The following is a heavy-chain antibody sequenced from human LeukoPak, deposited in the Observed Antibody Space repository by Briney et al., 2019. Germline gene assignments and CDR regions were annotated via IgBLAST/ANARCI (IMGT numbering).Heavy chain of an antibody. D-gene: IGHD1-1*01. CDR1: GFTFNSHA. V-gene: IGHV3-33*05. CDR2: ISYEGKTE. J-gene: IGHJ3*02. CDR3: ARRGANWDAFDI. Sequence: GGSLRLSCAASGFTFNSHAMHWVRQAPGKGLEWVAFISYEGKTEYYAESVKGRFTVSRDNSKNTLYLQVNSLRAEDTAVYYCARRGANWDAFDIWGQGTMVTVSS.